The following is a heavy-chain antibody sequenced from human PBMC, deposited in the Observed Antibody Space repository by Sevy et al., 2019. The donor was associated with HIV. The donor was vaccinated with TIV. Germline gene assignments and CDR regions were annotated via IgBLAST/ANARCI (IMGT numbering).Heavy chain of an antibody. CDR3: ARVGNLNWVPFDY. CDR2: ISPSSGNT. CDR1: GYSFTTYG. V-gene: IGHV1-18*01. D-gene: IGHD7-27*01. J-gene: IGHJ4*02. Sequence: ASVKVSCKASGYSFTTYGISWVRQAPGQGLEWMGWISPSSGNTEFAREFQGRITLTTETSTSTAYMELRSLTSDDTAVYYCARVGNLNWVPFDYWGQGTLVTVSS.